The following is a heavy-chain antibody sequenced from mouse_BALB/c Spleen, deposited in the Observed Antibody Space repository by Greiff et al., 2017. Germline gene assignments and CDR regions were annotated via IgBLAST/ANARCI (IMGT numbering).Heavy chain of an antibody. CDR2: ISSGGSYT. V-gene: IGHV5-6*01. Sequence: EVQVVESGGDLVKPGGSLKLSCAASGFTFSSYGMSWVRQTPDKRLEWVATISSGGSYTYYPDSVKGRFTISRDNAKNTLYLQMSSLKSEDTAMYYCARQRRYDGDAMDYWGQGTSVTVSS. D-gene: IGHD2-14*01. J-gene: IGHJ4*01. CDR1: GFTFSSYG. CDR3: ARQRRYDGDAMDY.